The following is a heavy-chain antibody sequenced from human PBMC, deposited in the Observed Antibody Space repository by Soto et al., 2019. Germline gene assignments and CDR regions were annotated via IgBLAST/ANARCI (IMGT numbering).Heavy chain of an antibody. J-gene: IGHJ4*02. CDR2: IDSSGRYI. V-gene: IGHV3-21*01. Sequence: EVQLVESGGGLVKPGGSLRLSCVASGPIFSSYGMNWLRQAPGKGLEWVSSIDSSGRYIYYADSLQGRFTISRDNAKNSMYLQMISLRVEDTARYFCVRDESAGSGTSDWGQGTLVTVSS. D-gene: IGHD2-2*01. CDR3: VRDESAGSGTSD. CDR1: GPIFSSYG.